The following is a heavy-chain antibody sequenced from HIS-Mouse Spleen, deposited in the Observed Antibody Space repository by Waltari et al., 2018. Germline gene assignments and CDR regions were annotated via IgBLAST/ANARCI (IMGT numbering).Heavy chain of an antibody. V-gene: IGHV4-34*01. J-gene: IGHJ2*01. CDR2: INHSGST. Sequence: QVQLQQCGAGLLKPSETLSLTCAVYGGSFSGYYWSWIRQPPGKGLGWIGEINHSGSTTYNTSLKSRVTISVDTSKNQFSLKLSSVTAADTAVYYCARVRTGDPSYWYFDLWGRGTLVTVSS. D-gene: IGHD7-27*01. CDR1: GGSFSGYY. CDR3: ARVRTGDPSYWYFDL.